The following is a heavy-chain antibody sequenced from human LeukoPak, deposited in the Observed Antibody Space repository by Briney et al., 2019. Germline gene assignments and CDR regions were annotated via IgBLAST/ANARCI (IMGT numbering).Heavy chain of an antibody. D-gene: IGHD3-16*01. V-gene: IGHV1-2*06. CDR2: IYPDGGST. J-gene: IGHJ4*02. CDR3: ARAGPITIGGVIDPWVYIDY. CDR1: GYTFTGYY. Sequence: GSVKVSCAASGYTFTGYYMHWVRQAPGQGLEWVARIYPDGGSTNYADSVQGRVTMTRDTSKNTAYLEMNRLRSDDTAVYYCARAGPITIGGVIDPWVYIDYWDQGTLATASS.